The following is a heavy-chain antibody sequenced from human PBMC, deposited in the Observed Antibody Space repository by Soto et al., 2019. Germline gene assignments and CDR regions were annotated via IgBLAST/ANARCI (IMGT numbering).Heavy chain of an antibody. D-gene: IGHD6-6*01. J-gene: IGHJ4*02. CDR2: IIPIFGTA. V-gene: IGHV1-69*13. CDR1: GGTFSSYA. Sequence: GASVKVSCKASGGTFSSYAISWMRQAPGQGLEWMGGIIPIFGTANYAQKFQGRVTITADESTSTAYMELSSLRSEDTDVYYCARDSSPSVSDDEYDYRGEGTPVTVSS. CDR3: ARDSSPSVSDDEYDY.